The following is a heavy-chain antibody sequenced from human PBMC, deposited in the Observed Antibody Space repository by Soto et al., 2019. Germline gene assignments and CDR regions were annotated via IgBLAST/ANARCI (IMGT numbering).Heavy chain of an antibody. D-gene: IGHD5-18*01. CDR2: LDPEEGET. J-gene: IGHJ4*02. CDR3: ATAGYSYGFDY. V-gene: IGHV1-24*01. Sequence: QVPLVQSGAEVKKPGASVKVSCKVSGNTLSELFMHWVRQAPGKGLEWMGGLDPEEGETIYAQKFQGRVTMTEDTSTDTAYMELRSLRSEDTAVYYCATAGYSYGFDYWGQGTLVTVSS. CDR1: GNTLSELF.